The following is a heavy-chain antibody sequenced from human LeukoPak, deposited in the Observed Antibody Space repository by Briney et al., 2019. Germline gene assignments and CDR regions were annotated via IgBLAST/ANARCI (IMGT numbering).Heavy chain of an antibody. CDR2: IQQHGSET. CDR3: ARDGDTAMVKGLFDP. CDR1: GFTFSNYW. Sequence: GGSLRLSCEGSGFTFSNYWMSWVRQAPGKGLEWVANIQQHGSETYYGDSVKGRFTISRDNAKNSLYLQMNSLRSEDTAVYYCARDGDTAMVKGLFDPWGQGTLVTVSS. J-gene: IGHJ5*02. V-gene: IGHV3-7*03. D-gene: IGHD5-18*01.